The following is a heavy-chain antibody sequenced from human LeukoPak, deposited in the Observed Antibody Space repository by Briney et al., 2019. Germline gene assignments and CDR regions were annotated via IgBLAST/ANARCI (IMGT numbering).Heavy chain of an antibody. J-gene: IGHJ3*02. V-gene: IGHV5-51*01. D-gene: IGHD2-15*01. CDR1: EYSFTMYW. CDR2: IYPGDSDS. Sequence: KPGVSLKISCKGSEYSFTMYWIAWVRQMPGKGLEWMGIIYPGDSDSRYSPSFQGQVTISADKSIGTAYLQWSSLKASDTAMYYCARRGFCSGGNCFSNAFDIWGQGTMVTVSS. CDR3: ARRGFCSGGNCFSNAFDI.